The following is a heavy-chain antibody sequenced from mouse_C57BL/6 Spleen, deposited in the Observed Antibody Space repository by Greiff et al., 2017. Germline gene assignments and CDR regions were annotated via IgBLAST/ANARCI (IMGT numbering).Heavy chain of an antibody. V-gene: IGHV6-3*01. Sequence: EVQGVESGGGLVQPGGSVKISCVASGFTFSNYWMNWVSQSPEKGLEWVAQIRSNSGNYKSHYAESVKGRFTISKDDSKDSVYLKMNNLRAEATGIYYCTVESNYAMDYWGQGTSVTVSS. CDR3: TVESNYAMDY. CDR1: GFTFSNYW. CDR2: IRSNSGNYKS. J-gene: IGHJ4*01. D-gene: IGHD5-1*01.